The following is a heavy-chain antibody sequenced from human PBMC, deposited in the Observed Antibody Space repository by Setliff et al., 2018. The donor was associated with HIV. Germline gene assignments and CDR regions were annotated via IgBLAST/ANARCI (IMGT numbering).Heavy chain of an antibody. CDR2: IFYSGTA. CDR3: ARDANYYESGGPPLHGMDV. D-gene: IGHD3-22*01. CDR1: GDSIRSSDTY. Sequence: SETLSLTCTVSGDSIRSSDTYWSWIRQHPGKGLEWIGYIFYSGTAYYNPSLKSRVTISVDRSRNQFSLKLNSATAADTAVYYCARDANYYESGGPPLHGMDVWGQGTTVTVSS. V-gene: IGHV4-31*03. J-gene: IGHJ6*02.